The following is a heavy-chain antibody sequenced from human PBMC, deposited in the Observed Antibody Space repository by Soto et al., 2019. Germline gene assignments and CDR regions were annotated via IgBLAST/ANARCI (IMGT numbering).Heavy chain of an antibody. J-gene: IGHJ1*01. V-gene: IGHV3-23*01. Sequence: EVQLLESGGGLEPPGGSLRLSCVTSGFTFTSYGMSWVRQAPGKGLEWVSAISGSSDTYYPDSVKGRFTISRDNSRSTLYPQVDSPRGEETAVYYCATLGGDSGGYEYLPRWGQGWLVTVSS. D-gene: IGHD2-21*02. CDR3: ATLGGDSGGYEYLPR. CDR1: GFTFTSYG. CDR2: ISGSSDT.